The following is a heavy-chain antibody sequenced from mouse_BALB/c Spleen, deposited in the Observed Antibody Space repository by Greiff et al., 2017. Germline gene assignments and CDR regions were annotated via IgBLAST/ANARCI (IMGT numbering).Heavy chain of an antibody. CDR1: GYTFTEYT. CDR3: ARGFSWGKGCDYYAMDY. V-gene: IGHV1-18*01. CDR2: INPNNGGT. Sequence: VQLQQSGPELVKPGASVKISCKTSGYTFTEYTMHWVKQSHGKSLEWIGGINPNNGGTSYNQKFKGKATLTVDKSSSTAYMELRSLTSEDSAVYYGARGFSWGKGCDYYAMDYWGQGTSVTVSS. D-gene: IGHD2-1*01. J-gene: IGHJ4*01.